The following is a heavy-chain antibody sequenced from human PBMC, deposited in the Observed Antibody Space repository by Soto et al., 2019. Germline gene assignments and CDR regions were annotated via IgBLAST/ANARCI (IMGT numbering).Heavy chain of an antibody. Sequence: GGSLRLSCAASGFTFSSYAMHWVRQAPGKGLEWVAVISYDGSNKYYADSVKGRFTISRDNSKNTLYLQMNSLRAEDTAVYYCARELYYYDSSGGGYFDYWGQGKLVTVSS. D-gene: IGHD3-22*01. CDR1: GFTFSSYA. CDR3: ARELYYYDSSGGGYFDY. CDR2: ISYDGSNK. J-gene: IGHJ4*02. V-gene: IGHV3-30-3*01.